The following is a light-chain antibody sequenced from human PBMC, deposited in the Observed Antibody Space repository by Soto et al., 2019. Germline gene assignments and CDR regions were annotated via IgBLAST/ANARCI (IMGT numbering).Light chain of an antibody. CDR2: DAS. V-gene: IGKV3-20*01. CDR1: QSVTSNF. J-gene: IGKJ2*01. Sequence: EIVLTQSPGTLSLSPGERATLSCRASQSVTSNFLVWYQQKPRQAPRPLICDASNRAPGIPDRFSGSGSGTDFTLTISRLEPEDFAVYYCQQYGSPPFTFGQGTKLEIK. CDR3: QQYGSPPFT.